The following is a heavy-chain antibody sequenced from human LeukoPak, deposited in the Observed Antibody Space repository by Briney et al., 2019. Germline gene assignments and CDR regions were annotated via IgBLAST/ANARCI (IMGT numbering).Heavy chain of an antibody. CDR1: GGSISSYY. Sequence: SETLSLTCTVPGGSISSYYWSCIRQPPEKELEWIGYIYNSGSTNYNPSLKSRVTISVDTSKHQFSLKLSSVTAADTAVYYCARAGSGYSFDSWGQGTLVTVSS. CDR3: ARAGSGYSFDS. J-gene: IGHJ4*02. CDR2: IYNSGST. V-gene: IGHV4-59*01. D-gene: IGHD3-3*01.